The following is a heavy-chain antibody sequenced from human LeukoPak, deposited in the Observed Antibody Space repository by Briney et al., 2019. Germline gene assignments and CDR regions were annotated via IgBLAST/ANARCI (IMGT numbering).Heavy chain of an antibody. CDR2: IIPIFGTA. V-gene: IGHV1-69*13. D-gene: IGHD3-9*01. CDR3: ARDRTERLRYFDWSKRGYFDY. Sequence: GASVKVSCKASGGTFSSYATSWVRQAPGQGLEWMGGIIPIFGTANYAQKFQGRVTITADESTSTAYMELSSLRSEDTAVYYCARDRTERLRYFDWSKRGYFDYWGQGTLVTVFS. CDR1: GGTFSSYA. J-gene: IGHJ4*02.